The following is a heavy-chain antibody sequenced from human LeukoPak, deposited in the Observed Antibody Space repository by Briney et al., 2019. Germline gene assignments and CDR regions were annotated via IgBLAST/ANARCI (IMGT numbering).Heavy chain of an antibody. D-gene: IGHD1-26*01. V-gene: IGHV3-7*01. Sequence: GGSLRLSCAASGFTFSSYWMSWVRQAPGMGLQWVANIKQDGSVKTYVDSVKGRFTISRDNAKNSLYLQMNSLRGEDTAVYYCATFLGATFFDHWGQGTLVTVSS. J-gene: IGHJ4*02. CDR1: GFTFSSYW. CDR3: ATFLGATFFDH. CDR2: IKQDGSVK.